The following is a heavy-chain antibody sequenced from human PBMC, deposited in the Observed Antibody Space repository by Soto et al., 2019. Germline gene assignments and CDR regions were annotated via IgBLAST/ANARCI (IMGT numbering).Heavy chain of an antibody. V-gene: IGHV4-39*01. J-gene: IGHJ6*02. CDR3: ARQRRYYDFWSGYYSYYYYGMDV. CDR2: IYYSGST. Sequence: SETLPLTCTVSGGSISSSSYYWGWIRQPPGKGLEWIGSIYYSGSTYYNPSLKSRVTISVDTSKNQFSLKLSSVTAADTAVYYCARQRRYYDFWSGYYSYYYYGMDVWGQGTTVTVSS. CDR1: GGSISSSSYY. D-gene: IGHD3-3*01.